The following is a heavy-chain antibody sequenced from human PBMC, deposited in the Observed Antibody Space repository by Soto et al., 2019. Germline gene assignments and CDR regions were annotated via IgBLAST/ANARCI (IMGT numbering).Heavy chain of an antibody. D-gene: IGHD6-13*01. V-gene: IGHV4-59*01. CDR2: IFYTGTT. J-gene: IGHJ4*02. CDR1: GDSINNSY. CDR3: AKYRRTEAEGFTLDY. Sequence: LTCAVSGDSINNSYWSWIRQPPGKRLEWIGNIFYTGTTTYNPSLESRVTMSVDTSKNQFSLKLNSVDAADTAVYYCAKYRRTEAEGFTLDYWGRGILVTVSS.